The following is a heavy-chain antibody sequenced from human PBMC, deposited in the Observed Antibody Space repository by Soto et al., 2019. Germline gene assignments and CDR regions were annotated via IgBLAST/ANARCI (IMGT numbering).Heavy chain of an antibody. CDR3: ADDVGLDY. D-gene: IGHD2-15*01. V-gene: IGHV3-30*18. Sequence: QVQLVESGGGVVQPGRSLRLSCAASGFTFSSYGMHWVRQAPGKGLEWVAVISSDGSKKYYADSVRGRLTISRDNSKNTLYLQMKSLRPEDTAVYYCADDVGLDYWGKGTRVTVAS. CDR1: GFTFSSYG. J-gene: IGHJ4*02. CDR2: ISSDGSKK.